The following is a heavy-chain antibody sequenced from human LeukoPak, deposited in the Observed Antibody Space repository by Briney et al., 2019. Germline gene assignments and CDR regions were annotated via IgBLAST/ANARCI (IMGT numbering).Heavy chain of an antibody. J-gene: IGHJ3*02. CDR3: ARGWRPRTMATRRDAFDI. Sequence: PSETLSLTCAVYGGSFSGYYWSWIRQPPGKGLEWIGEINHSGSTNYNPSLKSRVTISVDTSKNQFSLKLSSVTAADTAVYYCARGWRPRTMATRRDAFDIWGQGTMVTVSS. CDR2: INHSGST. D-gene: IGHD5-24*01. V-gene: IGHV4-34*01. CDR1: GGSFSGYY.